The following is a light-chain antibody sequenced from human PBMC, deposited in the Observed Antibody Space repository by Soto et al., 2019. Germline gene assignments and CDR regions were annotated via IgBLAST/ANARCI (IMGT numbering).Light chain of an antibody. J-gene: IGKJ4*01. CDR2: GAS. CDR3: QQYNNWPL. Sequence: EIVMTQSPATLSVSPGERATLSCRASQTVSSKFAWYQQKPGQAPRLLIYGASTRATGIPARFSGSGSGTELTLTISSLQSEDFAVYNCQQYNNWPLFGGGTKVEIK. V-gene: IGKV3-15*01. CDR1: QTVSSK.